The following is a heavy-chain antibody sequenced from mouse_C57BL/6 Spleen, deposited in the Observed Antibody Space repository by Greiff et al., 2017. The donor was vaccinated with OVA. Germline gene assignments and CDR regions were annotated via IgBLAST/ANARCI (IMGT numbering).Heavy chain of an antibody. J-gene: IGHJ4*01. CDR3: ARGSTMVTTEAMDY. V-gene: IGHV1-81*01. CDR2: IYPRSGNT. CDR1: GYTFTSYG. D-gene: IGHD2-2*01. Sequence: QVQLQQSGAELARPGASVKLSCKASGYTFTSYGISWVKQRPGQGLEWIGEIYPRSGNTYYNEKFKGKATLTADKSSSTAYMELRSLTSEDSAVYFCARGSTMVTTEAMDYWGQGTSVTVSS.